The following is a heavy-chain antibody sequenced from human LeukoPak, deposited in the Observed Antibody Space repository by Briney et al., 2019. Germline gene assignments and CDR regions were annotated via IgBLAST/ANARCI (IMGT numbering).Heavy chain of an antibody. J-gene: IGHJ4*02. CDR1: GDSISNSRHY. CDR3: ARQGVGLLWFGELDSFFDY. CDR2: IYYSGST. D-gene: IGHD3-10*01. Sequence: PSETLSLTCTVSGDSISNSRHYWGWIRQPPGKGLEWIGSIYYSGSTYYNPSLKSRVTISLDTSKNQFSLKLSSVTAADTAVYYCARQGVGLLWFGELDSFFDYWGQGTLVTVSS. V-gene: IGHV4-39*01.